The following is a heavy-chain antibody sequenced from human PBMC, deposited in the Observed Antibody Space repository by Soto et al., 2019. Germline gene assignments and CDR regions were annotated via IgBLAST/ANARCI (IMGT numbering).Heavy chain of an antibody. D-gene: IGHD4-4*01. CDR3: ARQKVTTTPHYYGMDV. V-gene: IGHV5-51*01. CDR1: GYSFTSYW. Sequence: PGESLKISCNGSGYSFTSYWIGWVRQMPGKGLEWMGIIYPGDSDTRYSPSFQGQVTISADKSISTAYLQWSSLKASDTAMYYCARQKVTTTPHYYGMDVWGQGTTVTVSS. J-gene: IGHJ6*02. CDR2: IYPGDSDT.